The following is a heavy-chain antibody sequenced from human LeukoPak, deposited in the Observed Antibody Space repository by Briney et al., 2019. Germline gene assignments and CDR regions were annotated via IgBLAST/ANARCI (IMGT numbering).Heavy chain of an antibody. V-gene: IGHV4-34*01. D-gene: IGHD3-16*02. CDR2: INHSGST. Sequence: PSETLSLTCAVYSGSFSGYYWSWIRQPPGKGLEWIGEINHSGSTNYNPSLKSRVTISVDTSKNQFSLKLSSVTAADTAVYYCARGNGQYDYVWGSSRPFDYWGQGTLVTVSS. CDR1: SGSFSGYY. J-gene: IGHJ4*02. CDR3: ARGNGQYDYVWGSSRPFDY.